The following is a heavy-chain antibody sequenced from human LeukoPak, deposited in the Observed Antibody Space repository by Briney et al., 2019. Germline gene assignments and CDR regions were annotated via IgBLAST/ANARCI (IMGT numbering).Heavy chain of an antibody. J-gene: IGHJ6*02. CDR2: ISYDGSNK. CDR3: ARGAKWELLRPGDGYYYYGMDV. CDR1: GFTFSSYA. D-gene: IGHD1-26*01. Sequence: PGRSLRLSCAASGFTFSSYAMHWVRQAPGKGLEWVAVISYDGSNKYYADSVKGRFTISRDNSKNTLYLQMNSLRAEDTAVYYCARGAKWELLRPGDGYYYYGMDVWGQGITVTVSS. V-gene: IGHV3-30-3*01.